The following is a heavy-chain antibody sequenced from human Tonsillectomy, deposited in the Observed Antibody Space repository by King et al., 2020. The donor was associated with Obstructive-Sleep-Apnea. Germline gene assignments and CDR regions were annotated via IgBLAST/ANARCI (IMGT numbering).Heavy chain of an antibody. V-gene: IGHV3-48*04. D-gene: IGHD6-13*01. CDR3: ARDRGIYFDY. CDR2: ISSSSSTI. CDR1: GFTFSSYS. Sequence: VQLVESGGGLVQPGGSLRLSCAASGFTFSSYSMNWVRQAPGKGLEWVSYISSSSSTIYYADSVKGRFTISRDNAKNSLYLQMNSLRAEDTAVYYCARDRGIYFDYWGQGTLVTVSS. J-gene: IGHJ4*02.